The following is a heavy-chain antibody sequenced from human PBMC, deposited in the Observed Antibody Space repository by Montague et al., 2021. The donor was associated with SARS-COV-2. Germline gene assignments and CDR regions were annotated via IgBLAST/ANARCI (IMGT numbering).Heavy chain of an antibody. J-gene: IGHJ6*02. CDR1: GGSFSSY. Sequence: SETLSLTCDVYGGSFSSYWSWIRQPPGRGLEWVGQISYGGGTNYNPSLKSRVTISVDTSKNQVSLKLSSVTAADTAVYYCARQLRVRRTWQVGDYNHYGMDVWGPGTTVSVSS. CDR3: ARQLRVRRTWQVGDYNHYGMDV. CDR2: ISYGGGT. V-gene: IGHV4-34*01. D-gene: IGHD1-1*01.